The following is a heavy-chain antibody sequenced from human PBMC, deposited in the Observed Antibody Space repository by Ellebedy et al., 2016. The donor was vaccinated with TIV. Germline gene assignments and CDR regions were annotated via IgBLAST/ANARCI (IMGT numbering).Heavy chain of an antibody. Sequence: GESLKISXAASGFTFSNYAIHWVRQAPGKGLEWVAVISYDGSNEYYADSVKGRFTISRDNSKNTLYLQMNSLRAEDTAVYYCARDQWEISFDYWGQGTLVTVSS. V-gene: IGHV3-30*03. D-gene: IGHD1-26*01. J-gene: IGHJ4*02. CDR2: ISYDGSNE. CDR3: ARDQWEISFDY. CDR1: GFTFSNYA.